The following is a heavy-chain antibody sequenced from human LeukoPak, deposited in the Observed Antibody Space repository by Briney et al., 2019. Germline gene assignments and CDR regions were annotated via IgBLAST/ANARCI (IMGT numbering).Heavy chain of an antibody. D-gene: IGHD3-9*01. CDR3: ARDQNDILTGFGSYYGMDV. CDR2: IWYDGSNK. J-gene: IGHJ6*02. CDR1: GFTFRTYW. Sequence: GGSLRLSCAVSGFTFRTYWMHWVRQAPGKGLEWVAVIWYDGSNKYYADSVKGRFTISRDNSKNTLYLQMNSLRAEDTAVYYCARDQNDILTGFGSYYGMDVWGQGTTVTVSS. V-gene: IGHV3-33*08.